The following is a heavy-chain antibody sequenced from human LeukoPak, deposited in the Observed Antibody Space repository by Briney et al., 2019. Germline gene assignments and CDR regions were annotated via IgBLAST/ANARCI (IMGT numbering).Heavy chain of an antibody. CDR1: GGSISSGGYY. J-gene: IGHJ4*02. CDR3: ARGYGPNTSGWDY. V-gene: IGHV4-31*03. D-gene: IGHD6-19*01. CDR2: IYYSGST. Sequence: SETLSLTCTVSGGSISSGGYYWSWIRQHPGKGLEWIGYIYYSGSTYYNPSLKSRVTISVDTSKNQFSLRLTSVTAADTALYYCARGYGPNTSGWDYWGQGTLVTVSS.